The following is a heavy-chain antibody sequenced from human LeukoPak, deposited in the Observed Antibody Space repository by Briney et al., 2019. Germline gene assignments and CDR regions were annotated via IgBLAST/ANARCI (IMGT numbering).Heavy chain of an antibody. V-gene: IGHV4-61*02. CDR1: GGSIGSTIYY. J-gene: IGHJ4*02. Sequence: PSETLSLTCTVSGGSIGSTIYYWSWIRQPAGKGLEWIGRVYSSGNTNYNPSLKSRITISLDTSRNQFSLKLSSVTAADSALYYCARVQRKDGWFDYWGQGNLVTVSS. D-gene: IGHD5-24*01. CDR3: ARVQRKDGWFDY. CDR2: VYSSGNT.